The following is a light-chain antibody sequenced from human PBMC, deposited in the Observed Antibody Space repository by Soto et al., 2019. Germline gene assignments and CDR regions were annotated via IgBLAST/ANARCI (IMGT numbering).Light chain of an antibody. CDR3: QQGGSFPIT. CDR1: QDIGSW. CDR2: GAS. J-gene: IGKJ5*01. Sequence: DIQMTQSPSSVSASVGDRVTITCRASQDIGSWLAWYQQKPGKAPDLLIYGASSLQSGVPSRFYGRVSGTDFTLTSSSLQPEDFATYYCQQGGSFPITFGQGTRLEIK. V-gene: IGKV1-12*01.